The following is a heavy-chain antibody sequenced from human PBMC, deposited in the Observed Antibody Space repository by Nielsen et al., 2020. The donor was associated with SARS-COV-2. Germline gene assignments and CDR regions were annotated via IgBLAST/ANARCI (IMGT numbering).Heavy chain of an antibody. CDR2: INPTGLTT. Sequence: ASVKVSCKTSENSFPTSYVHWVRQAPGQGLDWMGIINPTGLTTTYAQKFEGRVTMTRDTSTKTVYMELSSLTSEDTAVYYCVRDLAHGGFWSGYDRRDHYFDYWGQGTLVTVSS. CDR3: VRDLAHGGFWSGYDRRDHYFDY. D-gene: IGHD3-3*01. V-gene: IGHV1-46*01. J-gene: IGHJ4*02. CDR1: ENSFPTSY.